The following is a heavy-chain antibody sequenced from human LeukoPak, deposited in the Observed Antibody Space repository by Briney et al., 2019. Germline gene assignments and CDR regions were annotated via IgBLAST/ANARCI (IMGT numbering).Heavy chain of an antibody. D-gene: IGHD6-13*01. Sequence: PSETLSLTRTVSGGSISIYYWSCIRPPPEEGVGCIGYIFYRGITNYNPPLKSRLTISVDTSKNQFSLKLSSVTAADTAVYYCARGVKAAAGFWGAPNWFDPWGQGTLVTVSS. CDR2: IFYRGIT. V-gene: IGHV4-59*01. CDR1: GGSISIYY. J-gene: IGHJ5*02. CDR3: ARGVKAAAGFWGAPNWFDP.